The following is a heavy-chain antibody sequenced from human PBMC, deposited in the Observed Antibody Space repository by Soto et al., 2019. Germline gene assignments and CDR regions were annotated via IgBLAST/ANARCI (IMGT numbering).Heavy chain of an antibody. J-gene: IGHJ3*01. Sequence: GGSLRLSCAASGFTFDDYAMHWVRQAPGTGLEWVSGISWNSGSIGYADPVKGRFTISRDNATNYLYLKMNSLSAEDTALYYCAKDLYSSGREDAFDVWGQGTMVTVSS. CDR1: GFTFDDYA. CDR2: ISWNSGSI. V-gene: IGHV3-9*01. CDR3: AKDLYSSGREDAFDV. D-gene: IGHD6-19*01.